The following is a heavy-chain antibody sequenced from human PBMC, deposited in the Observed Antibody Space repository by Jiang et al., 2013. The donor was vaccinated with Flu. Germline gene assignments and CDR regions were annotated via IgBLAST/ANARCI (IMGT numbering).Heavy chain of an antibody. V-gene: IGHV4-39*01. D-gene: IGHD4/OR15-4a*01. J-gene: IGHJ5*02. CDR2: LYYGAAT. Sequence: SGSGLVKPSETLSLTCNVSGVSVTSTAYYWGWIRQPPGKGLEWIGSLYYGAATYYNMSLRSRVTISADTSKNQFSLRLNSVTAADTAVYYCASRPHVPNYFGPWGPGTLVTVSS. CDR1: GVSVTSTAYY. CDR3: ASRPHVPNYFGP.